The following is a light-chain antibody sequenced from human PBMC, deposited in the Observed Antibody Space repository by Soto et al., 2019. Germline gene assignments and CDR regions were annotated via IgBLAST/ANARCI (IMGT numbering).Light chain of an antibody. CDR3: QQYNNCPSDRT. J-gene: IGKJ1*01. CDR1: QSVGSN. V-gene: IGKV3-15*01. Sequence: EIVLTQSPATLSVSPGERATLACRASQSVGSNLAWYQKTPGQAPRLLIYGASTRATGIPARFSGSGSGTEFTLTISSLQSVDFAFYFCQQYNNCPSDRTLGQGTKVEIK. CDR2: GAS.